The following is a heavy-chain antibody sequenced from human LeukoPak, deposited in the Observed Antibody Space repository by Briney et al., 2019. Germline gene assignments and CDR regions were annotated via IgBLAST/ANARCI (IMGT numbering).Heavy chain of an antibody. J-gene: IGHJ4*02. D-gene: IGHD6-19*01. V-gene: IGHV1-18*01. CDR1: GCTFSDYG. CDR2: ISTYNGNT. CDR3: ARDLRGWTYYFDY. Sequence: GASVKVSCKASGCTFSDYGISWVRQAPGQGLEWMGWISTYNGNTNYAQKFQGSVTMTTDTSTRTAYMELRSLRSDDTAVYYCARDLRGWTYYFDYWGQGTLVTVSS.